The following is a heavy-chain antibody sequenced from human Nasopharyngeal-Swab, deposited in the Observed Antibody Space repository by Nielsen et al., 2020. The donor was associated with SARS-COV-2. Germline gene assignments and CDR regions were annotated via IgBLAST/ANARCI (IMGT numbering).Heavy chain of an antibody. CDR3: ARGGTGTASSLDY. CDR1: GFSLSTSGMC. V-gene: IGHV2-70*01. D-gene: IGHD1-1*01. CDR2: IDWDDDK. J-gene: IGHJ4*02. Sequence: SGPTLMHPTPPLTLTCTFSGFSLSTSGMCVSWIRQPPGKALEWLALIDWDDDKYYSTSLKTRLTISKDTSKNQVVHTMTNMDPVDTSTYYCARGGTGTASSLDYWGQGTLATVSS.